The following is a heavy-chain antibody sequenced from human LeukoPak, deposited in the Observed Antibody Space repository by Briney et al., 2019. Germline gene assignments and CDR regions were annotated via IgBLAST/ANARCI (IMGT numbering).Heavy chain of an antibody. CDR2: IWHDGSHK. CDR3: PGKFLVSEINQDF. Sequence: GRSLRLSCAASGFAFNTYAMHWVRQAPGQGLEWVALIWHDGSHKFYSNSVRGQFTISRDNSKNTVSLQMNNLRPEDTAFYYCPGKFLVSEINQDFWAQETLVTVSS. V-gene: IGHV3-33*01. D-gene: IGHD3-3*01. CDR1: GFAFNTYA. J-gene: IGHJ4*02.